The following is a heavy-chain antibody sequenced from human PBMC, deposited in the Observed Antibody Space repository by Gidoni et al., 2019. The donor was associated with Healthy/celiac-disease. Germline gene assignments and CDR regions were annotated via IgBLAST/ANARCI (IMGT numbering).Heavy chain of an antibody. CDR1: GFTVSSNY. V-gene: IGHV3-53*01. CDR3: ASEDSSGWYGDY. D-gene: IGHD6-19*01. J-gene: IGHJ4*02. Sequence: VQLVASGGGLLQPGWSLRLSCAASGFTVSSNYMSWVRQAPGKGLEWVSVIYSGGSTYYADSVKGRFTISRDNSKNTLYLQMNSLRAEDTAVYYCASEDSSGWYGDYWGQGTLVTVSS. CDR2: IYSGGST.